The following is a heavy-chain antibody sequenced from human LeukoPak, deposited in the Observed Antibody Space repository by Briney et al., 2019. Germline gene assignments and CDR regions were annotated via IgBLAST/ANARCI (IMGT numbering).Heavy chain of an antibody. V-gene: IGHV3-30*02. J-gene: IGHJ6*02. Sequence: GGSLRLSCAVSGFTFSDYAMHWVRQAPGKGLEWVALLQYDGNNKYYVDSVKGRFTISRDISKNTLYLQMNSLRPDDTAVYYCAKDSKHYSMDVWGRGTTVTVS. D-gene: IGHD2/OR15-2a*01. CDR3: AKDSKHYSMDV. CDR2: LQYDGNNK. CDR1: GFTFSDYA.